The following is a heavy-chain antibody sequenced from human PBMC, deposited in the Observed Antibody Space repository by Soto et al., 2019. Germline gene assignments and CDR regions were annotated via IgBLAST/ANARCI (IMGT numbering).Heavy chain of an antibody. CDR1: GGSVSNKTYY. D-gene: IGHD4-17*01. V-gene: IGHV4-61*01. Sequence: SETLSLTCSVSGGSVSNKTYYWSWIRQPPGKRLEWIGYVYYSGTTNYNPSLKSRVTISVDLSKNQFSLRLSSMTTADTALYYCARTTAVPNTLRSRYFFDYWGQGTLVTVSS. J-gene: IGHJ4*02. CDR2: VYYSGTT. CDR3: ARTTAVPNTLRSRYFFDY.